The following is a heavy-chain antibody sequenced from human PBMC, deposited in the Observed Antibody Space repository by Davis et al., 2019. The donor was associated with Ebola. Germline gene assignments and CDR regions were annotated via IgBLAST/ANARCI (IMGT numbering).Heavy chain of an antibody. CDR2: ISYDGSKT. D-gene: IGHD7-27*01. J-gene: IGHJ4*02. Sequence: PGGSLRLSCAASAFTFSDYAMHWVRQPGKGLEWVAVISYDGSKTYYEDSVKGRFTISRDNSKNTLYLQMSSLRLEDTAVYYCAKPGATSQYDYWGQGTLVTVSS. CDR3: AKPGATSQYDY. CDR1: AFTFSDYA. V-gene: IGHV3-30*18.